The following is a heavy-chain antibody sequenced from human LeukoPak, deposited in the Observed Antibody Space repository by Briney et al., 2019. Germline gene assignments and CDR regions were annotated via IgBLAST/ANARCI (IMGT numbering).Heavy chain of an antibody. CDR2: ISWSSGSI. CDR3: SKDPDSSSWYPTTFDY. V-gene: IGHV3-9*01. CDR1: GFTFDDYD. J-gene: IGHJ4*02. D-gene: IGHD6-13*01. Sequence: GGSLRLSCAASGFTFDDYDMRWVRQARGKGLEWVSGISWSSGSIGYADSVKGRFTISRDNAKNSLYLQMNSLRAEDTALYYCSKDPDSSSWYPTTFDYWGQGTLVTVSS.